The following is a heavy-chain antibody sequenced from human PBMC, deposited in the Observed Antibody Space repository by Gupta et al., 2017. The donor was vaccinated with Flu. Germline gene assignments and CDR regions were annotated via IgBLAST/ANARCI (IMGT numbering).Heavy chain of an antibody. CDR3: AREHSTSWNTDL. Sequence: VRQGPGQRLEWVGWIRSGNGDTSYSKKFQGRVIITRDTSASTAYMELTSLRSEDTAFYYCAREHSTSWNTDLWSQGTLVTVSS. CDR2: IRSGNGDT. J-gene: IGHJ4*02. V-gene: IGHV1-3*01. D-gene: IGHD1-1*01.